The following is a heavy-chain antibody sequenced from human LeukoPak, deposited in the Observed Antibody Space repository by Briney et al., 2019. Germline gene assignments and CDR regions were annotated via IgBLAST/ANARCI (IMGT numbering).Heavy chain of an antibody. V-gene: IGHV3-48*02. Sequence: GGSLRLSCAASGFTFSSYSMNRVRQAPGKGLEWGSYISGSSSTIYYADSVKGRFTISRDNAKNSLYLQMNSLRDEDTAVYYCAREKASIAAAGTFDYWGQGTLVTVSS. J-gene: IGHJ4*02. CDR3: AREKASIAAAGTFDY. CDR2: ISGSSSTI. CDR1: GFTFSSYS. D-gene: IGHD6-13*01.